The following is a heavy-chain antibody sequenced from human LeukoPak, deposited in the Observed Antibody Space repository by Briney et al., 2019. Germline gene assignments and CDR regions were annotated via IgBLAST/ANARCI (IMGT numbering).Heavy chain of an antibody. D-gene: IGHD6-19*01. CDR3: ATGGGRVAVAGYFDY. J-gene: IGHJ4*02. CDR1: GYTLTELS. CDR2: FDPEDGET. V-gene: IGHV1-24*01. Sequence: ASVKVSCKVSGYTLTELSMHWVRQAPGKGLEWMGGFDPEDGETIYAQKFQGRVTMTEDTSTDTAYMELSSLRSEDTAVYYCATGGGRVAVAGYFDYWGRGTLVTVSS.